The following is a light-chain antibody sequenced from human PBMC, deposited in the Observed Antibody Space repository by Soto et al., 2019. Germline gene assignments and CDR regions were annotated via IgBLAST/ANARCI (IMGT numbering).Light chain of an antibody. Sequence: QSVLTQPPSVSGAPGQRVTISCTGGSSNIGAGYDVHWYQQLPGTAPKLLIYGNSNRPSGVPHRFSGSKSVTSASLAITGLHAEDEADYYCQPYDSSLCGWVFGGGAKLTVL. CDR1: SSNIGAGYD. CDR2: GNS. V-gene: IGLV1-40*01. CDR3: QPYDSSLCGWV. J-gene: IGLJ3*02.